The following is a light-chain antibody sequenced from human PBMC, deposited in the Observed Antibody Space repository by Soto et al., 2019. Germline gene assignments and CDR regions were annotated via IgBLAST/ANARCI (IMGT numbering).Light chain of an antibody. CDR2: AAS. CDR1: QSVSTN. V-gene: IGKV3-15*01. J-gene: IGKJ4*02. CDR3: QQYDARPPNLS. Sequence: EIVMTQSPATLSVSPGERATLSCRASQSVSTNLAWYQQKPGQAPRLLIYAASVRATGIPARFSGSGSGTEFTLTISSLQSEDFAVYYCQQYDARPPNLSCGGGTKMEIK.